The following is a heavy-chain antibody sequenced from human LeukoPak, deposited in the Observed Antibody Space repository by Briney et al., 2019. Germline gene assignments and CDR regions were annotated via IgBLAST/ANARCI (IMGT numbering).Heavy chain of an antibody. CDR2: ISDSGGST. D-gene: IGHD1-26*01. V-gene: IGHV3-23*01. CDR3: AKLVGATTSYFDY. Sequence: AAGSLTRYCAASGFTFSNDCMSWVRHAPGKGLEWVTDISDSGGSTYYADSVKGRIPICRDHSKNTLYLQMNTLRAEDTAVYYCAKLVGATTSYFDYWGQGTLVTVSS. CDR1: GFTFSNDC. J-gene: IGHJ4*02.